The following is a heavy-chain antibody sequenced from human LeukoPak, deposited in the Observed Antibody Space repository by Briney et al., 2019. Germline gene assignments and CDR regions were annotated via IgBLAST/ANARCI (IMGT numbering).Heavy chain of an antibody. D-gene: IGHD4-23*01. J-gene: IGHJ4*02. CDR1: GFTFSSSA. V-gene: IGHV3-23*01. CDR2: ISSSGDDT. Sequence: GSLRLSCAASGFTFSSSAMSWVRQAPGKGLEWVSGISSSGDDTAYADSVKGRFTISRDNSKNTLYLQMNSLRAEDTAIYYCAKKNSGLYPFDFWGQGTLVTDSS. CDR3: AKKNSGLYPFDF.